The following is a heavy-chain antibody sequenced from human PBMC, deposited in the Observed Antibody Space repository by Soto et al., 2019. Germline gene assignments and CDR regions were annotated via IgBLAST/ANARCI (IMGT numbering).Heavy chain of an antibody. Sequence: SETLSLTCAVSGGSISSGGYSWSWIRQHPGKGLEWIGYIYYSGSTYYNPSLKSRVTISVDTSKNQFSLKLSSVTAADTAVYYCARRYGGTFDYWGQGTLVTVSS. CDR1: GGSISSGGYS. CDR3: ARRYGGTFDY. CDR2: IYYSGST. J-gene: IGHJ4*02. D-gene: IGHD2-15*01. V-gene: IGHV4-31*11.